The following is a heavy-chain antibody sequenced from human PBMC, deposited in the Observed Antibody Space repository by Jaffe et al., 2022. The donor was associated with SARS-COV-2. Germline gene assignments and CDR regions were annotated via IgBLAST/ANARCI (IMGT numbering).Heavy chain of an antibody. D-gene: IGHD3-10*01. Sequence: QVQLVESGGGVVQPGRSLRLSCAASGFTFSSYAMHWVRQAPGKGLEWVAVISYDGSNKYYADSVKGRFTISRDNSKNTLYLQMNSLRAEDTAVYSCARAGVFEGGNYYGSGSYYSPHYFDYWGQGTLVTVSS. CDR2: ISYDGSNK. V-gene: IGHV3-30*04. J-gene: IGHJ4*02. CDR1: GFTFSSYA. CDR3: ARAGVFEGGNYYGSGSYYSPHYFDY.